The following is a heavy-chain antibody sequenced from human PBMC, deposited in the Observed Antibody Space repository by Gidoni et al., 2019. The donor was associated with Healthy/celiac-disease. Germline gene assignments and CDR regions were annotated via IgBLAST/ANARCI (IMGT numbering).Heavy chain of an antibody. CDR2: ISSSSSYI. J-gene: IGHJ4*02. CDR3: ARDSLGYYDSSGSTNNPRGTH. V-gene: IGHV3-21*01. Sequence: EVQLVESGGGLVKPGGSLRLSCAASGFTFSSYSMNWVRQAPGKGLEWVSSISSSSSYIYYADSVKGRFTISRDNAKNSLYLQMNSLRAEDTAVYYCARDSLGYYDSSGSTNNPRGTHWGQGTLVTVSS. D-gene: IGHD3-22*01. CDR1: GFTFSSYS.